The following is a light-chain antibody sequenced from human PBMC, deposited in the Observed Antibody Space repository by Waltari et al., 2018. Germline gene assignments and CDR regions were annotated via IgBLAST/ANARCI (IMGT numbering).Light chain of an antibody. CDR1: QNIRNY. CDR2: AAS. CDR3: QQSHSSPLFT. V-gene: IGKV1-39*01. J-gene: IGKJ3*01. Sequence: DTQMTQSPSSVSESVGDRVTITCRASQNIRNYLNWYQQKPGKAPNLLIYAASSLQSGVPSRFSGSGSGTDFTLTISSLQPEDFATYYCQQSHSSPLFTFGPGTKV.